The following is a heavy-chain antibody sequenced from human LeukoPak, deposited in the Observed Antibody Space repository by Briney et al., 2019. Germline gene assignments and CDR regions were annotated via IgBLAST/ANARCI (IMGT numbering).Heavy chain of an antibody. CDR1: GFTFSSYG. CDR3: AKTFGRGPQEDY. CDR2: ISYDGSNK. J-gene: IGHJ4*02. V-gene: IGHV3-30*18. Sequence: PGRSLRLSCAASGFTFSSYGMHWVRQAPGKGLEWVAVISYDGSNKYYADSVKGRFTISRDNSKNTLYLQMNSLRAEDTAVYYCAKTFGRGPQEDYWGQGTLVTVSS. D-gene: IGHD3-10*01.